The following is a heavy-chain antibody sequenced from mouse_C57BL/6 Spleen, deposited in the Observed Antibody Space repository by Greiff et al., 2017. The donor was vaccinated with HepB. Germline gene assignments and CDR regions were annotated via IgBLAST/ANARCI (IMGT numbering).Heavy chain of an antibody. CDR2: ISSGGSYT. J-gene: IGHJ1*03. V-gene: IGHV5-6*01. CDR3: ARPYYYGSSYGYFDV. CDR1: GFTFSSYG. Sequence: EVMLVESGGDLVKPGGSLKLSCAASGFTFSSYGMSWVRQTPDKRLEWVATISSGGSYTYYPDSVKGRFTISRDNAKNTLYRQMSSLKSEDTAMYYCARPYYYGSSYGYFDVWGTGTTVTVSS. D-gene: IGHD1-1*01.